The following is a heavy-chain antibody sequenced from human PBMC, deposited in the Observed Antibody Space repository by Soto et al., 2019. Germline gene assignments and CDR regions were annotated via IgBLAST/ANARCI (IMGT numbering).Heavy chain of an antibody. CDR3: ARVGVRLAAPRVWPH. CDR1: GYTFTSYG. Sequence: ASVKVSCKASGYTFTSYGISWVRQAPGQGLEWMAWINPYNGNTKYAEKFLGRVTVTTDISTATAYMEVRSLTSDDTAVFYCARVGVRLAAPRVWPHWGQGTPVTVSS. D-gene: IGHD6-13*01. J-gene: IGHJ4*02. CDR2: INPYNGNT. V-gene: IGHV1-18*01.